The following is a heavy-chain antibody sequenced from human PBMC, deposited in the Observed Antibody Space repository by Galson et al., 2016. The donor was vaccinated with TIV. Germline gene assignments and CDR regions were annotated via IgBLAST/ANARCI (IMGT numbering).Heavy chain of an antibody. V-gene: IGHV3-23*01. D-gene: IGHD2/OR15-2a*01. Sequence: SLRLSCAVSGFNFGAYAMSWVRQAPGKGLEWVSAVSGSGHNTYYADSVKGRVTISRDYSKNTLFLQMNSLGAEDPAVYYCARVSPCFWRCAHYYQHGMDVWGQGTTVTVSS. CDR1: GFNFGAYA. CDR3: ARVSPCFWRCAHYYQHGMDV. CDR2: VSGSGHNT. J-gene: IGHJ6*02.